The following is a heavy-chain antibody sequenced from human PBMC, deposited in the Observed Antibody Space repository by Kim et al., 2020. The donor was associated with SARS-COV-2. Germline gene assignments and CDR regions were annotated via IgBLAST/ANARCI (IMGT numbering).Heavy chain of an antibody. CDR1: GFTFSSYG. CDR2: IWYDGSNK. J-gene: IGHJ6*02. V-gene: IGHV3-33*06. D-gene: IGHD4-17*01. Sequence: RGSLRLSRAASGFTFSSYGMHWVRQAPGKGLEWVAVIWYDGSNKYYADSVKGRFTISRDNSKNTLYLQMNSLRAEDTAVYYCAKEAGSPVYGDYDGYYGMDVWGQGTTVTVSS. CDR3: AKEAGSPVYGDYDGYYGMDV.